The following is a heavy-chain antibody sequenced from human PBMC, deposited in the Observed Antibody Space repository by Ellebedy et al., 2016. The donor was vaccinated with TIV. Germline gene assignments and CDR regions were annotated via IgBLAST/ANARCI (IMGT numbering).Heavy chain of an antibody. Sequence: SLKISXAASGFTFDDYAMHWVRQAPGKGLEWVSGISWNSGSIGYADSVKGRFTISRDNAKNSLYLQMNSLRAEDTAVYYCARDGPTIFGVVTKGGMDVWGQGTTVTVSS. V-gene: IGHV3-9*01. D-gene: IGHD3-3*01. CDR1: GFTFDDYA. J-gene: IGHJ6*02. CDR2: ISWNSGSI. CDR3: ARDGPTIFGVVTKGGMDV.